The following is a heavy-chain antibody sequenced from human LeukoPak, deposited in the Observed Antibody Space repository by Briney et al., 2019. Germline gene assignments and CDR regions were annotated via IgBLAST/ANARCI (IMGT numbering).Heavy chain of an antibody. D-gene: IGHD2-2*01. CDR3: SNKVYCSTTSCHPAGY. CDR1: GESIRSSNW. V-gene: IGHV4-4*02. J-gene: IGHJ4*02. CDR2: IYHSGTT. Sequence: SETLSLTCTVSGESIRSSNWWSWVRQSPGKGLEWIGEIYHSGTTNYNPSLKSRVTISFATSTNQFFLDLSPVTAADTAVYYCSNKVYCSTTSCHPAGYWGLGSLVTVSS.